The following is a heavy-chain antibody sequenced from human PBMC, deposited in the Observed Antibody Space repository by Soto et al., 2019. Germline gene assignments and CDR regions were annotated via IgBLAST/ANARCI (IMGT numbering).Heavy chain of an antibody. Sequence: QVQLVESGGGVVQPGRSLRLSCAASRFTFSIHGMHWVRQAPGKGLEWGAVIWYDGSNKYYADSVKGRFTISRDNSKNMLYLQMNSLRAEDTAVYYCARDKSGYHEGGLGDYWGQGTLVTVSS. V-gene: IGHV3-33*01. CDR1: RFTFSIHG. J-gene: IGHJ4*02. D-gene: IGHD5-12*01. CDR3: ARDKSGYHEGGLGDY. CDR2: IWYDGSNK.